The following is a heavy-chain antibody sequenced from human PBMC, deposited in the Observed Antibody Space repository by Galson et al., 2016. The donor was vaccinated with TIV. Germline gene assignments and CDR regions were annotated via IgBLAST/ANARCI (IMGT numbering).Heavy chain of an antibody. CDR2: IDWDGDK. Sequence: PALVKPTQTLTLTCSFSGFSLRTSGMRVSWIRQPPGKALEWLARIDWDGDKYYNASLKTRVSISKDTSKNQVVLTMTNMDQVDTGTYYCARNSGHYYGMDVWGQGTTVTVSS. CDR1: GFSLRTSGMR. V-gene: IGHV2-70*04. J-gene: IGHJ6*02. CDR3: ARNSGHYYGMDV.